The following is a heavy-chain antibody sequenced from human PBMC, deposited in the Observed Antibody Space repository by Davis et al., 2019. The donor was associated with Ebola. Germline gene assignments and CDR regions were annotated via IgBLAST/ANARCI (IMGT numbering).Heavy chain of an antibody. CDR1: GFSFSNYW. J-gene: IGHJ4*02. Sequence: GESLKISCAASGFSFSNYWIHWVRQAPGKGLMWVSRISPDGSATGYADSVKGRFTISRDNARNTLYLQMNSLRAEDTAVYYCARDFDRVRTWGQGTLVTVSS. V-gene: IGHV3-74*01. CDR3: ARDFDRVRT. D-gene: IGHD3-22*01. CDR2: ISPDGSAT.